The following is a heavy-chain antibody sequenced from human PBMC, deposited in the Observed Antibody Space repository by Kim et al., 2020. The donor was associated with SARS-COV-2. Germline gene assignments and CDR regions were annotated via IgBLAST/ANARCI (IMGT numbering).Heavy chain of an antibody. CDR3: ARDHLWQFQQLVY. Sequence: GGSLRLSCAASGFTFSSYAMHWVRQAPGKGLEWVAVISYDGSNKYYADSVKGRFTISRDNSKNTLYLQMNSLRAEDTAVYYCARDHLWQFQQLVYWGQGTLVTVSS. D-gene: IGHD6-13*01. CDR1: GFTFSSYA. J-gene: IGHJ4*02. V-gene: IGHV3-30*04. CDR2: ISYDGSNK.